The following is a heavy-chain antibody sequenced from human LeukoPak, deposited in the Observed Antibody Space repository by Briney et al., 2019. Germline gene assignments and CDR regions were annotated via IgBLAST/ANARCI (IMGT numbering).Heavy chain of an antibody. V-gene: IGHV1-18*01. J-gene: IGHJ6*03. CDR2: ISAYNGNT. CDR1: GYTFSSYG. Sequence: ASVKVSCKASGYTFSSYGISWARQAPGQGLEWMGWISAYNGNTNYAQMVQGRVTMTTDTSTSTAYMEVRSLRSDDTAVYYCARVEAAAWYYYYMDVWGKGTTVTVSS. D-gene: IGHD6-25*01. CDR3: ARVEAAAWYYYYMDV.